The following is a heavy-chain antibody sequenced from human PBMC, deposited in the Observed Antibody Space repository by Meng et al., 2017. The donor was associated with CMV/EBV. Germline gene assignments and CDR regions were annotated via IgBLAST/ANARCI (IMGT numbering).Heavy chain of an antibody. Sequence: SLRLSCAASGFTFSSYAMHWVRQAPGKGLEWVAVISYDGSNKYYADSVKGRFTISRDNSKNTLYLQMNSLRAEDTAVYYCARGSYCSSTSCYKTGYYGMDVWGQGTTVTVSS. J-gene: IGHJ6*02. CDR1: GFTFSSYA. D-gene: IGHD2-2*02. CDR3: ARGSYCSSTSCYKTGYYGMDV. CDR2: ISYDGSNK. V-gene: IGHV3-30-3*01.